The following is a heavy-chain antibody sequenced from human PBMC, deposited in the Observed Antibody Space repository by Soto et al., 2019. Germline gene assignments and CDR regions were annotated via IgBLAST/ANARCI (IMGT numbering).Heavy chain of an antibody. V-gene: IGHV3-30-3*01. D-gene: IGHD3-22*01. CDR3: ASPDYYDSSGYYAFDI. Sequence: QVQLVESGGGVVQPGRSLRLSCAASGFTFSSYAMHWVRQAPGKGLEWVAVISYDGSNKYYADSVKGRFTISRDNSKNTLYLQMNSLRAEDTAVYYCASPDYYDSSGYYAFDIWGQGTMVTVSS. CDR2: ISYDGSNK. J-gene: IGHJ3*02. CDR1: GFTFSSYA.